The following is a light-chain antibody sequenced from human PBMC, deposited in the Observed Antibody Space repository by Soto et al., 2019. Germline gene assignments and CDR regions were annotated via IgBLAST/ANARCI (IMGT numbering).Light chain of an antibody. CDR1: QSVGRY. CDR2: DAS. CDR3: QQYGSSPYT. J-gene: IGKJ2*01. Sequence: DIVLTQSPATLSLSPGERATLSCRASQSVGRYLAWYQQRPGQAPSLLIYDASNRATGVPARFSGGGSGTDFTLTISSLEPEDFAVYYCQQYGSSPYTFGLGTKLEIK. V-gene: IGKV3-11*01.